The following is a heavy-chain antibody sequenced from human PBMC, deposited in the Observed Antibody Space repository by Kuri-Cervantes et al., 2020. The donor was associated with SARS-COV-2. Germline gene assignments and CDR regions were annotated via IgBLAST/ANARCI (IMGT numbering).Heavy chain of an antibody. D-gene: IGHD3-3*01. J-gene: IGHJ6*02. CDR3: AKDSVWSGYYFYGMDV. V-gene: IGHV3-23*01. CDR1: GFTVSGND. CDR2: ISGSGGST. Sequence: GGSLRLSCAASGFTVSGNDMSWVRQAPGKGLEWVSAISGSGGSTYYTDSVKGRFTISRDNSKNTLYLQMNSPRAEDTAVYYCAKDSVWSGYYFYGMDVWGQGTTVTVSS.